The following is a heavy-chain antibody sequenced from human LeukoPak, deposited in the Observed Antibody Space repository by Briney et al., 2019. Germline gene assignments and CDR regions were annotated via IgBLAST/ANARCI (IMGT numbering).Heavy chain of an antibody. D-gene: IGHD2-2*02. Sequence: PSETLSLTCAVSGYSISSGYYWGWIRQPPGKGLEWIGSIYHSGSTYYNPSLKSRVTISVDTSKNQFSLKLSSVTAADTAVYYCARHRKRDQLLYDWFDPWGQGTLVTISS. CDR3: ARHRKRDQLLYDWFDP. CDR2: IYHSGST. V-gene: IGHV4-38-2*01. CDR1: GYSISSGYY. J-gene: IGHJ5*02.